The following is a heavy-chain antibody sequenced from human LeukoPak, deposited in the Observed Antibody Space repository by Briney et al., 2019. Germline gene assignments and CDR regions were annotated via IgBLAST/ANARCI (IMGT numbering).Heavy chain of an antibody. V-gene: IGHV4-34*01. CDR3: ARGLHYGPGYFDY. CDR1: GGSFSGYY. J-gene: IGHJ4*02. Sequence: SETLSLXCAVYGGSFSGYYWSWIRQPPGKGLEWIGEINHSGSTNYNPSLKSRVTISVDTSKNQFSLKLSSVTAADTAVYYCARGLHYGPGYFDYWGRGTLVTVSS. CDR2: INHSGST. D-gene: IGHD3-10*01.